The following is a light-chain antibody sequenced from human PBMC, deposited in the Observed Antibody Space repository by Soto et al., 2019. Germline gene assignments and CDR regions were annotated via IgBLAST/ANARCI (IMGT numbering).Light chain of an antibody. J-gene: IGLJ1*01. V-gene: IGLV2-14*01. CDR3: GSITRSSTSV. Sequence: QSALTQSPSASGSPGQSITISCTGTSSDVGGFEYVSWYQHQPGKAPKLIIYDVTKRPSGVSNRFSGSKSGNTASLTISGIQAEDEGDYYCGSITRSSTSVFGTGTKVTVL. CDR1: SSDVGGFEY. CDR2: DVT.